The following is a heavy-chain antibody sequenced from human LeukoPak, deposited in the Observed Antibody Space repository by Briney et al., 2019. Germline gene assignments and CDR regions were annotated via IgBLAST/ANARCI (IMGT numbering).Heavy chain of an antibody. CDR1: GFTFSDYS. J-gene: IGHJ4*02. CDR3: ARDYKYAFDN. D-gene: IGHD5-24*01. V-gene: IGHV3-48*04. CDR2: VGISSGNT. Sequence: GGSLRLSCAASGFTFSDYSMNWVRQAPGKGLEWISYVGISSGNTKYADSVKGRFTISGDSAKNSVFLQMNSLRVEDTAVYYCARDYKYAFDNWGQGTLVTVSS.